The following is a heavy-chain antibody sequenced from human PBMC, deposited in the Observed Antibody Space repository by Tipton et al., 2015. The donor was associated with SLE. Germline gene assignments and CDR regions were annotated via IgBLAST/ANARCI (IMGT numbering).Heavy chain of an antibody. D-gene: IGHD6-6*01. CDR2: IKSETDDGTT. CDR3: VTGTYDDSSEPRY. V-gene: IGHV3-15*01. Sequence: GSLRLSCAASGFNINNAWMNWVRQAPGKGLEWVGRIKSETDDGTTDYAAPVKGRFTISRDDSKNTLYLQMNRLQIDDAGLYFCVTGTYDDSSEPRYWGQGTLVTVSS. CDR1: GFNINNAW. J-gene: IGHJ4*02.